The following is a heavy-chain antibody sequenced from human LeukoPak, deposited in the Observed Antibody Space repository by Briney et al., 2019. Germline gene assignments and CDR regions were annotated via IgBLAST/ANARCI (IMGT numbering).Heavy chain of an antibody. CDR3: ARESDSGGYRFDY. J-gene: IGHJ4*02. Sequence: GGSLRLSCTASGFTFRSYEMIWVRQAAGKGLEWVAYINGGGSRMLYAGSVKGRFTISRDDAKNSLYLQMNSLRTEDTGVYSCARESDSGGYRFDYWGQGSLVTVSS. D-gene: IGHD3-22*01. CDR1: GFTFRSYE. CDR2: INGGGSRM. V-gene: IGHV3-48*03.